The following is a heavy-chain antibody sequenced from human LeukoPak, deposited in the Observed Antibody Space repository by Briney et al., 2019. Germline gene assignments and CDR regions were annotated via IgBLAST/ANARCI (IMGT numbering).Heavy chain of an antibody. CDR2: TSYSGNT. J-gene: IGHJ6*02. Sequence: PSETLSLTCIVSGGSVGNYYWNWIRQPPGKGLEWIGYTSYSGNTIYNPSLKSRVTISIDPFKNQLSLKVTSVTAADTAVYYCARDHGYFGMDVWGQGTTVTISS. CDR1: GGSVGNYY. V-gene: IGHV4-59*02. CDR3: ARDHGYFGMDV.